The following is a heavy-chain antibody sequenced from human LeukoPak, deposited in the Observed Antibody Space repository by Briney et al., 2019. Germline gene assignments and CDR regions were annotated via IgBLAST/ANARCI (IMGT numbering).Heavy chain of an antibody. D-gene: IGHD6-25*01. Sequence: SETLSLTCTVSGGSISSYYWSWIRQPPGKGLEWIGYIYYSGSANYNPSLKSRVTISVDTSKNQFSLKLSSVTAADTAVYYCAREAATAAFDYWGQGTLVTVSS. CDR1: GGSISSYY. J-gene: IGHJ4*02. CDR3: AREAATAAFDY. CDR2: IYYSGSA. V-gene: IGHV4-59*01.